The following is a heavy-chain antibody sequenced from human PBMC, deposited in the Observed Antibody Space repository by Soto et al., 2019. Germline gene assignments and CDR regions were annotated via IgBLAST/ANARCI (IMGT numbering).Heavy chain of an antibody. V-gene: IGHV5-51*01. J-gene: IGHJ3*02. CDR2: IYPGDSDT. CDR3: ARRGIQGYCSGGSCYWRAFDI. Sequence: ESLKISCKGSGYSFTCYWIGWVRQMPGKGLEWMGIIYPGDSDTRYSPSFQGQVTISADKSISTAYLQWSSLKASDTAMYYCARRGIQGYCSGGSCYWRAFDIWGQGTMVTVSS. CDR1: GYSFTCYW. D-gene: IGHD2-15*01.